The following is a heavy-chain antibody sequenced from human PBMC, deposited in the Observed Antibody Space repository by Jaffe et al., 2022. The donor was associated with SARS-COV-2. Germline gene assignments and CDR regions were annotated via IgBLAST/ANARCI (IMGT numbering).Heavy chain of an antibody. Sequence: EVQLVQSGAEVKKPGESLKISCKGSGYSFTSYWIGWVRQMPGKGLEWMGIIYPGDSDTRYSPSFQGQVTISADKSISTAYLQWSSLKASDTAMYYCARTHSSSWAYYYYGMDVWGQGTTVTVSS. J-gene: IGHJ6*02. CDR3: ARTHSSSWAYYYYGMDV. CDR2: IYPGDSDT. V-gene: IGHV5-51*01. CDR1: GYSFTSYW. D-gene: IGHD6-13*01.